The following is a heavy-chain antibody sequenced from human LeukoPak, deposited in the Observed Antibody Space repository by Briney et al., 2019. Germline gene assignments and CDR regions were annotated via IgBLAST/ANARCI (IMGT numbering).Heavy chain of an antibody. CDR1: GYTFTSYG. J-gene: IGHJ4*02. Sequence: ASVKVSCKASGYTFTSYGISWVRQAPGQGLEWMGWISAYNGNTNYAQKLQGRVTMTTDTSTSTAYMELRSLRSDDTAVYYCARDDYYDSSGYWKYWGQGTLVTVSS. CDR2: ISAYNGNT. CDR3: ARDDYYDSSGYWKY. D-gene: IGHD3-22*01. V-gene: IGHV1-18*01.